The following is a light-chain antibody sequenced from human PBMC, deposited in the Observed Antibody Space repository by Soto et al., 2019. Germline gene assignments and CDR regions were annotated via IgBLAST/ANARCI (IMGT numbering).Light chain of an antibody. J-gene: IGKJ1*01. CDR1: QSISTY. CDR2: ATS. Sequence: DIQMTQSPSSLSASVGDRVTITCRASQSISTYLIWYQQKPGKAPKLLIYATSSLQSGVPSRFSGSGSGTDFNLTISSLKHEDFATYYCQQSYSTPPGTFGQGTKV. V-gene: IGKV1-39*01. CDR3: QQSYSTPPGT.